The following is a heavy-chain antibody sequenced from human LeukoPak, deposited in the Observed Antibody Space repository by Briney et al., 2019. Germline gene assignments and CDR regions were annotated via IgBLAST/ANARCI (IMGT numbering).Heavy chain of an antibody. Sequence: TGGSLRLSCAAYGFTFDDYAMHWVRQAPRKGLEWVSLISGDGGSTYYADSVKGRFTISRDNSKNSLYLQMNSLRTEDTALYYCAKNPIVPAAMYGYYYHMDVWGKGTTVTVSS. CDR3: AKNPIVPAAMYGYYYHMDV. CDR2: ISGDGGST. CDR1: GFTFDDYA. D-gene: IGHD2-2*01. V-gene: IGHV3-43*02. J-gene: IGHJ6*03.